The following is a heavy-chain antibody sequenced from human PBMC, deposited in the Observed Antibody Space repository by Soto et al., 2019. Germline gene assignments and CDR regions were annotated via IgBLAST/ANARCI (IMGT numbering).Heavy chain of an antibody. V-gene: IGHV4-4*02. CDR1: GGSISSSNW. CDR3: AGWIELQQYYYYGMDV. D-gene: IGHD5-18*01. J-gene: IGHJ6*02. Sequence: PSETLSLTCAVSGGSISSSNWWSWVRQPAGKGLEWIGEIYHSGSTNYNPSLKSRVTISVDKSKNQFSLKLSSVTAADTAVYYCAGWIELQQYYYYGMDVWGQGTRVTVSS. CDR2: IYHSGST.